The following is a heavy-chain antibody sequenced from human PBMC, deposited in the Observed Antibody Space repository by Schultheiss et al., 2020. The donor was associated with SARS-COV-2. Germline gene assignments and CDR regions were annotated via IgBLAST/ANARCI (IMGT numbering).Heavy chain of an antibody. CDR1: GFTFSSYS. D-gene: IGHD1-26*01. CDR3: ASWEVGATRYYYGMDV. Sequence: GGSLRISCAASGFTFSSYSMNWVRQAPGKGLEWVSSISSSSSYIYYADSVKGRFTISRDNAKNSLYLQMNSLRAEDTAVYYCASWEVGATRYYYGMDVWGQGTTVTVSS. CDR2: ISSSSSYI. J-gene: IGHJ6*02. V-gene: IGHV3-21*01.